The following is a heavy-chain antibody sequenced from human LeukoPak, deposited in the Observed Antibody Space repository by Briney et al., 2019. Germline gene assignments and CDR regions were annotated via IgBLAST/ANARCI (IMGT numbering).Heavy chain of an antibody. V-gene: IGHV3-7*01. Sequence: PGGSLRLSCVASGFTFSSYWMSWVRQAPGKGLEWVANIKQDGSEKYYVDSVKGRFTISRDNAKNSLYLQMNSLRAEDTAVYYCARSRFLEWLLSPGYYYMDVWGKGTTVTVSS. CDR3: ARSRFLEWLLSPGYYYMDV. J-gene: IGHJ6*03. CDR2: IKQDGSEK. CDR1: GFTFSSYW. D-gene: IGHD3-3*01.